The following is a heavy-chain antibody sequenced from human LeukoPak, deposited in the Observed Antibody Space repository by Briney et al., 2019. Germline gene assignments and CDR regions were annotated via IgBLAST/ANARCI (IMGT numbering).Heavy chain of an antibody. CDR2: ISGSGDKS. CDR1: GFTFGSYG. CDR3: AKDQSDYGDFYPFDY. V-gene: IGHV3-23*01. Sequence: GGSLRLSCAASGFTFGSYGMNWVRQAPGKGLEWVSVISGSGDKSYYTDSVKGRFTVSRDNSKNTLYLQMNSLRAEDTAVYYCAKDQSDYGDFYPFDYWGQGTLVTVSS. D-gene: IGHD4-17*01. J-gene: IGHJ4*02.